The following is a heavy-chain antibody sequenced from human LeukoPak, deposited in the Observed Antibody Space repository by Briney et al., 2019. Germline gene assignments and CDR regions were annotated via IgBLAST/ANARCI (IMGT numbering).Heavy chain of an antibody. V-gene: IGHV1-46*01. CDR1: GYTITSYY. CDR2: INPSGGST. Sequence: ASVKVSCKASGYTITSYYMHWERQAPGQGLEWMGIINPSGGSTSYAQKFQGRVTMTRDTSTSTVYMELSSLRSEDTAVYYCAREHIRYFDYWGQGTLVTVSS. CDR3: AREHIRYFDY. J-gene: IGHJ4*02.